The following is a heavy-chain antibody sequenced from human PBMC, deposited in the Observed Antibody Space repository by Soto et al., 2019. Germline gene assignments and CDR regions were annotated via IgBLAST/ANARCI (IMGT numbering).Heavy chain of an antibody. J-gene: IGHJ4*02. V-gene: IGHV4-31*03. CDR3: SRGILV. CDR2: ISYGGRT. CDR1: GGSINSGGYC. Sequence: QVQLQESGPGLVKPSQTLSLTCTVSGGSINSGGYCWSWIRQHPGKGLDWIGCISYGGRTSYNPSLKSRVTIAVDTSKNQFSLKLSSVTAAETALYYCSRGILVWGQGALITVSS. D-gene: IGHD5-18*01.